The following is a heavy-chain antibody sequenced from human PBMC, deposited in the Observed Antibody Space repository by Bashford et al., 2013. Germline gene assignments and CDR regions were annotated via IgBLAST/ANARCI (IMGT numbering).Heavy chain of an antibody. D-gene: IGHD3-3*01. CDR2: INHSGST. CDR3: ASPAVDFWSGPSLHAFDI. V-gene: IGHV4-34*01. J-gene: IGHJ3*02. CDR1: GGSFSGYY. Sequence: SETLSLTCAVYGGSFSGYYWSWIRQPPGKGLEWIGEINHSGSTNYNPSLKSRVTISLDTSKNQFSLKLSSVTAADTAVYYCASPAVDFWSGPSLHAFDIWGQGTMVTVSS.